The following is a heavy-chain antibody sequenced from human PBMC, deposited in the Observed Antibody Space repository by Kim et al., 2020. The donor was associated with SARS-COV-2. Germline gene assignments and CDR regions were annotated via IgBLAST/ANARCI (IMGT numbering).Heavy chain of an antibody. CDR3: ARAAAGSFYGMDV. D-gene: IGHD6-13*01. J-gene: IGHJ6*02. Sequence: YAVSVKSRIIINPDTSKNQFSLQLNSVTPEDTAVYYCARAAAGSFYGMDVWGQGTTVTVSS. V-gene: IGHV6-1*01.